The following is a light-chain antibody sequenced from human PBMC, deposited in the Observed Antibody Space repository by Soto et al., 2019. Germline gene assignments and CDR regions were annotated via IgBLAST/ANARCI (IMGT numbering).Light chain of an antibody. Sequence: LNQYAGTLSLPGGERVTLXRRASQSVSNNLGGYQQKPRPAPRLLIYDASSRATGIPDRFSGSGSATDFTPTISRLEPEDFAVYYGQQYGSSQITFGQGTRLEI. CDR3: QQYGSSQIT. J-gene: IGKJ5*01. CDR2: DAS. V-gene: IGKV3-20*01. CDR1: QSVSNN.